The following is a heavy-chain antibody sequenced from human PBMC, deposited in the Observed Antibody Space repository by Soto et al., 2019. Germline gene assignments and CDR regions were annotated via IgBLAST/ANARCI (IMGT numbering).Heavy chain of an antibody. CDR2: IWYDGSNK. CDR1: GFTFSSYG. V-gene: IGHV3-33*01. J-gene: IGHJ4*02. Sequence: GGSLRLSCAASGFTFSSYGMHWVRQAPGKGLEWVAVIWYDGSNKYYADSVKGRFTISRDNSKNTLYLQMNSLRAEDTAVYYCARDRRRHLEFPEYYFDYWGQGTLVTVSS. CDR3: ARDRRRHLEFPEYYFDY. D-gene: IGHD1-1*01.